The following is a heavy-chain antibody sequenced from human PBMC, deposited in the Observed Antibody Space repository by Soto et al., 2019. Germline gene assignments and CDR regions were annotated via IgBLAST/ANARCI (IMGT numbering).Heavy chain of an antibody. D-gene: IGHD1-1*01. CDR2: ISAHNGNT. CDR3: ARGRYGDY. V-gene: IGHV1-18*01. J-gene: IGHJ4*02. CDR1: GYTFTSYG. Sequence: QVPLVKSGAEVKKPGASGKVSCKASGYTFTSYGITWVRQAPGQGLEWMGWISAHNGNTDYAQKLQGRVIVTRDTSTSTAYMELRSLRSDDTAVYYCARGRYGDYWGQGALVTVSS.